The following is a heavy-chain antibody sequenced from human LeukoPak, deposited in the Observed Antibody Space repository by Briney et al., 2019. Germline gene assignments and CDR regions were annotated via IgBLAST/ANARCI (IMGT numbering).Heavy chain of an antibody. D-gene: IGHD3-9*01. CDR2: IYYSGST. J-gene: IGHJ3*02. Sequence: SRTLSLTCTVSGGSISSGGYYWSWIRQHPGNGLEWIGYIYYSGSTDYNPSLKSRFTMSVDTSKNQFSLKLSSVTAADTAVYYCASADYDMAFDIWGQGTMDTVSS. CDR1: GGSISSGGYY. CDR3: ASADYDMAFDI. V-gene: IGHV4-31*03.